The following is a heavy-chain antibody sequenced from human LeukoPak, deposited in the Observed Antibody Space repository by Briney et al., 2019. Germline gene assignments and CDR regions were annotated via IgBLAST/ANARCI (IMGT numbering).Heavy chain of an antibody. J-gene: IGHJ4*02. CDR3: ARDCYGSGTSLYYFES. Sequence: SETLSLTCTVSGGSISSYYWSWIRQPPGKGLEWIGYIYYSGSTNYNPSLKSRVTMSVDTSKKQFSLKLSSVTAADTAVYYCARDCYGSGTSLYYFESWGQGALVTVSS. CDR1: GGSISSYY. D-gene: IGHD3-10*01. CDR2: IYYSGST. V-gene: IGHV4-59*01.